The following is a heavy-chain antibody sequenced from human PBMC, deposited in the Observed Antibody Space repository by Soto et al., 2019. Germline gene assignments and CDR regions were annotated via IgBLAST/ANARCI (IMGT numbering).Heavy chain of an antibody. V-gene: IGHV4-34*01. CDR1: GGSFSGYY. CDR3: ARSGPCSSWYIRY. J-gene: IGHJ4*02. D-gene: IGHD6-13*01. CDR2: INHSGST. Sequence: QVQLQQWGAGLLKPSETLSLTCAVYGGSFSGYYWSWIRQPPGKGLESIGEINHSGSTNYNPSLKSRVTISVDTSKNQFSLKLSSVTAADTAVYYCARSGPCSSWYIRYWGQGTLVTVSS.